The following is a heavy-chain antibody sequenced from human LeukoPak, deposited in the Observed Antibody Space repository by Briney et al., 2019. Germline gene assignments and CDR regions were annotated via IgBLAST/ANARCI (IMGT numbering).Heavy chain of an antibody. D-gene: IGHD2-8*02. V-gene: IGHV5-51*01. CDR1: GYTFTNYW. CDR2: IYPGDSDT. J-gene: IGHJ6*04. CDR3: ARGGWGSPPCNYGRDV. Sequence: GESLKISCKGSGYTFTNYWIAWVRQMPGKGLEWMGSIYPGDSDTSYSPSFQGQVTISADKSINTAYLQLTSLKASDIAMYYCARGGWGSPPCNYGRDVWGEGTTVTVSP.